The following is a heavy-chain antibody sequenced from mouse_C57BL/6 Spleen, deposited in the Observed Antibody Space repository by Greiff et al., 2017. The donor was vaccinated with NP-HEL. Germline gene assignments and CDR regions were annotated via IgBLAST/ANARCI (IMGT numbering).Heavy chain of an antibody. V-gene: IGHV1-64*01. CDR3: ATPYSDFDY. Sequence: VKLQEPGAELVKPGASVKLSCKASGYTFTSYWMHWVKQRPGQGLEWIGMIHPNSGSTNYNEKFKSKATLTVDKSSSTAYMQLSSLTSEDSAVYYCATPYSDFDYWGQGTTLTVSS. CDR2: IHPNSGST. J-gene: IGHJ2*01. CDR1: GYTFTSYW. D-gene: IGHD2-10*01.